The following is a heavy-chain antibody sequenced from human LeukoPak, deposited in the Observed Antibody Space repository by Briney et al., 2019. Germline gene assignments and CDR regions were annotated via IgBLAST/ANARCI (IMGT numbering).Heavy chain of an antibody. V-gene: IGHV1-46*01. J-gene: IGHJ6*02. D-gene: IGHD5-12*01. Sequence: ASVKVSCKASGYTFTSYYMHWVRQAPGQGLEWMGIINPSGGSTSYAQKFQGRVTMTRDTSTSTVYMEPSSLRSEDTAVYYCARVGGYDSDYYYYGMDVWGQGTTVTVSS. CDR1: GYTFTSYY. CDR2: INPSGGST. CDR3: ARVGGYDSDYYYYGMDV.